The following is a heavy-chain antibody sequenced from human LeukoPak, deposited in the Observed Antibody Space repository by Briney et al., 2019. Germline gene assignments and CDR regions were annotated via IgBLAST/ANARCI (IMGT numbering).Heavy chain of an antibody. CDR2: ISYSGST. Sequence: PSETLSLTCAVSGGSINNYFWSWIRQPPGKGLEWIGYISYSGSTNYNPSLKSRVTISVDTSKNQFSLKLNSVTTADTAVYYCARDNYGGVTKFDPWGQGTLATVSS. CDR3: ARDNYGGVTKFDP. V-gene: IGHV4-59*01. J-gene: IGHJ5*02. D-gene: IGHD3-16*01. CDR1: GGSINNYF.